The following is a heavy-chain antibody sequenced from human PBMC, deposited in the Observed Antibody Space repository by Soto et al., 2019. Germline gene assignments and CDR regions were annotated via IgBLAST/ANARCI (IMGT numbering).Heavy chain of an antibody. D-gene: IGHD3-10*01. CDR3: ARDKGVGGSGSYSAY. Sequence: ASVKVSCKASGYTFTSYGISWVRQAPGQGLEWMGWISAYNGNTNYAQKLQGRVTMTTDTSTSTAYMELRSLRSDDTAVYYCARDKGVGGSGSYSAYWGQGTLVTVSS. CDR2: ISAYNGNT. CDR1: GYTFTSYG. J-gene: IGHJ4*02. V-gene: IGHV1-18*01.